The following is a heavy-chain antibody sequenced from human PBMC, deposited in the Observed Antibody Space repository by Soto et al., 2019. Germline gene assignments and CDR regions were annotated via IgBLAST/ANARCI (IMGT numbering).Heavy chain of an antibody. CDR3: ARGPYYDFWKGYSYFDS. Sequence: ASVKVSCKASGGTFNIYAISWVRQAPGQGLEWMGGIIPVFGIPSYAQKFRGRVTITADESTDTAYMELSSLRSEDTAVYFCARGPYYDFWKGYSYFDSWGQETLVTVSS. J-gene: IGHJ4*02. CDR2: IIPVFGIP. D-gene: IGHD3-3*01. CDR1: GGTFNIYA. V-gene: IGHV1-69*13.